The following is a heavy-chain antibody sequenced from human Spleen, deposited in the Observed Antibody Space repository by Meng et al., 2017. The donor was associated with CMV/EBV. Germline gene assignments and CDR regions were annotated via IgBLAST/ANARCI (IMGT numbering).Heavy chain of an antibody. D-gene: IGHD2-2*01. V-gene: IGHV1-69*13. CDR2: IIPIFGTT. Sequence: SVKVSCKASGGTFSRYTISWVRQAPGQGLEWMGEIIPIFGTTNYAQKFQGRITITADESTSTAYMEMSSLRSEDTAVYYCARRGSGGSTSWFDPWGQGTLVTVSS. CDR3: ARRGSGGSTSWFDP. J-gene: IGHJ5*02. CDR1: GGTFSRYT.